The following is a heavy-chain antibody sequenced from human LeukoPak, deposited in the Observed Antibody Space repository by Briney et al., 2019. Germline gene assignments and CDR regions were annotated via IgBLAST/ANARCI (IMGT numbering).Heavy chain of an antibody. CDR3: ASSPGAVADTFDY. D-gene: IGHD6-19*01. Sequence: SETLSLTSTVSGGSISSYYWSWIRQPPGKGLDWLGDIYYSGITNYNPSLKSRLTISVDTSKNHFSLKLSSVTAADTAVYYCASSPGAVADTFDYWGQGTLVTVSS. CDR2: IYYSGIT. J-gene: IGHJ4*02. CDR1: GGSISSYY. V-gene: IGHV4-59*08.